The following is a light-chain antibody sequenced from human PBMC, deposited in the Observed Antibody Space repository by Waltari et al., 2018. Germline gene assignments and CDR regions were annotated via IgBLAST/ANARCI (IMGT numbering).Light chain of an antibody. Sequence: EIVLTQSPGTLSLSPGDSATLPCRASQTVTSSFLAWYQQRPGHPPRLLIYGASDRATGIPDRFSGSGSGTDFTLTISRLEPEDFAVYYCQQYENSRYTFGQGTKLEIK. CDR2: GAS. CDR3: QQYENSRYT. V-gene: IGKV3-20*01. CDR1: QTVTSSF. J-gene: IGKJ2*01.